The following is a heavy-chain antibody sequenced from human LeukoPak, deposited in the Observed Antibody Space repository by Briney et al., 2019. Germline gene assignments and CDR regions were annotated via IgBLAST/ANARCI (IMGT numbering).Heavy chain of an antibody. CDR2: IYHTGNT. J-gene: IGHJ4*02. Sequence: SGTLSLTCAVFGDSISANHWWSWVRQPPGKGLEWIGEIYHTGNTNYNPSLRSRISISVDTSKNQFSLKLSSVTAADTAVYYCARNGYSYGEAYYFDYWGQGTLVTVSS. CDR3: ARNGYSYGEAYYFDY. D-gene: IGHD5-18*01. V-gene: IGHV4-4*02. CDR1: GDSISANHW.